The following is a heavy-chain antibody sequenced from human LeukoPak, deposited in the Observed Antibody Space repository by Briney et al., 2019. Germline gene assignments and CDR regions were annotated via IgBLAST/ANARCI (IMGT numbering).Heavy chain of an antibody. D-gene: IGHD2-15*01. J-gene: IGHJ4*02. V-gene: IGHV3-73*01. CDR3: TSLRHGWELQDY. CDR2: IRSKANSYAT. Sequence: GGSLRLSCAASGFTFSGSAMHWVRQASGKGLEWVGRIRSKANSYATAYAASVKGRFTISRDDSKNTAYLQMNSLKTEDTAVYYCTSLRHGWELQDYWGQGTLVTVSS. CDR1: GFTFSGSA.